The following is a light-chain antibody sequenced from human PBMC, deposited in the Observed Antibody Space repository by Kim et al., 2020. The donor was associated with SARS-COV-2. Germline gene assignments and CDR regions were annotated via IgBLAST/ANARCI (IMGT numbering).Light chain of an antibody. J-gene: IGKJ1*01. V-gene: IGKV1-39*01. Sequence: ASVGERVTITCRASQSIRTYLHWYQQKPGNAPKLLVFAASSLQSGVPSRFSGSGSGTDFTPTIRSLQPEDFATYYCQQSYSATWTFGQGTKVDIK. CDR2: AAS. CDR3: QQSYSATWT. CDR1: QSIRTY.